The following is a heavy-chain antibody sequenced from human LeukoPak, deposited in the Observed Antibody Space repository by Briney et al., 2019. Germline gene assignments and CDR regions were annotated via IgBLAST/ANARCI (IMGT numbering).Heavy chain of an antibody. CDR3: ATIKYYYDSSGYYCD. CDR2: IIPILGIA. D-gene: IGHD3-22*01. V-gene: IGHV1-69*04. CDR1: GGTFSSYA. J-gene: IGHJ4*02. Sequence: SVKVSCKASGGTFSSYAISWVRQAPGQGLEWMGRIIPILGIANYAQKFQGRVTTTADKSTSTAYMELSSLRSEDTAVYYCATIKYYYDSSGYYCDWGQGTLVTVSS.